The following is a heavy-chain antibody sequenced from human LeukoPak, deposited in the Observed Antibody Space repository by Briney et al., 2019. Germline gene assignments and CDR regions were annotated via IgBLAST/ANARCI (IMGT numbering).Heavy chain of an antibody. Sequence: SETLSLTCTVSGGSISSYYWSWIRQPPGKGLEWIGYIFYSGSTNYNPSLKSRVTISVDTSKNQFSLKLSSVTAADTAVYYCARHSRHYYDSSGYQNLGAFDIWGQGTMVTVSS. CDR2: IFYSGST. CDR1: GGSISSYY. CDR3: ARHSRHYYDSSGYQNLGAFDI. J-gene: IGHJ3*02. D-gene: IGHD3-22*01. V-gene: IGHV4-59*08.